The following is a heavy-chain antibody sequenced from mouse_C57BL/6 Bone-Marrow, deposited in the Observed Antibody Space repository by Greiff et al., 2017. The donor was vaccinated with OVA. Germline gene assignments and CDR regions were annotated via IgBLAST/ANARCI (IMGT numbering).Heavy chain of an antibody. V-gene: IGHV1-81*01. J-gene: IGHJ1*03. D-gene: IGHD1-1*01. Sequence: VTLMESGAELARPGASVKLSCQASVYTFTSYGISWVKQRTGQGLEWIGEIYPRSGNTYYNAKFKGKATLTADKSYSTAYMERRSRTSEDSEVYFCARPPTVVATRGYFDVWGTGTTVTVSS. CDR2: IYPRSGNT. CDR1: VYTFTSYG. CDR3: ARPPTVVATRGYFDV.